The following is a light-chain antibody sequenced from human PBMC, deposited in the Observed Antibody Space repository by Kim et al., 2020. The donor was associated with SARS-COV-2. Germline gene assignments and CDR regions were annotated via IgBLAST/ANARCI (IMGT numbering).Light chain of an antibody. V-gene: IGLV3-19*01. Sequence: SSELTQDPAVSVALGQTVRITCQGDSLRSYYASWYQQKPGQAPVLVIYGKNNRPSGIPDRLSGSSPGNTASLPITGAQAEDEADYYCNSRDSRGNHLVFG. CDR1: SLRSYY. CDR3: NSRDSRGNHLV. J-gene: IGLJ2*01. CDR2: GKN.